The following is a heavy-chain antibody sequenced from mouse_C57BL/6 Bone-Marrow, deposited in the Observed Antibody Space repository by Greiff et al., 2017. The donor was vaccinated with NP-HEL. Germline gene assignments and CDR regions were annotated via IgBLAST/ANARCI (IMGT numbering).Heavy chain of an antibody. CDR2: IYPGGGYT. V-gene: IGHV1-63*01. Sequence: LQESGAELVRPGTSVKMSCKASGYTFTNYWIGWAKQRPGHGLEWIGDIYPGGGYTNYNEKFKGKATLTADKSSSTAYMQFSSLTSEDSAIYYCAREPSFDYWGQGTTLTVSS. CDR3: AREPSFDY. CDR1: GYTFTNYW. J-gene: IGHJ2*01.